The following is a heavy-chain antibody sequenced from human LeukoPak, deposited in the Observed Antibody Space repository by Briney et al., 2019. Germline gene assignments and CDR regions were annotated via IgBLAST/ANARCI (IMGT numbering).Heavy chain of an antibody. CDR3: AKGTLFGVVTSFDF. Sequence: GGSLRLSCAASGFTFSSYWMTWVRQAPGKGLEWVSLISASGSATYYADSVRGRFAISRDISKNTPFLQMSSLRTEDTAVYYCAKGTLFGVVTSFDFWGQGTLVTVSS. D-gene: IGHD3-3*01. J-gene: IGHJ4*02. V-gene: IGHV3-23*01. CDR1: GFTFSSYW. CDR2: ISASGSAT.